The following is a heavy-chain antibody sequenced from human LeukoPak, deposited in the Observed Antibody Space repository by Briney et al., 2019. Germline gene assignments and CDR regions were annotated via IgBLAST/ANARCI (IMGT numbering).Heavy chain of an antibody. V-gene: IGHV3-11*01. CDR3: ARASYYSDSTGCPLGFDY. Sequence: GGSLRLSCAASGFTFTSYWMSWIRQAPGKGLEWVSYIRSSGSTIYYADSVKGRFTISRDIARNSLHLQLNSLRAEDTAVYYCARASYYSDSTGCPLGFDYWGQGTLVTVSS. J-gene: IGHJ4*02. D-gene: IGHD3-22*01. CDR2: IRSSGSTI. CDR1: GFTFTSYW.